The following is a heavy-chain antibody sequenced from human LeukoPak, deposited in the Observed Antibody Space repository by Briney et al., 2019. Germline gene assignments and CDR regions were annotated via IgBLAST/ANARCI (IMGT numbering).Heavy chain of an antibody. V-gene: IGHV3-23*01. D-gene: IGHD3-3*01. J-gene: IGHJ3*02. CDR2: ISGSGGST. CDR1: GFTFSSYA. Sequence: GGSLRLSCAASGFTFSSYAMSWVRQAPGKGLEWVSAISGSGGSTYYADSVRGRFTISRDNSKNTLYLQMNSLRAEDTAVYYCAKDFVRGRFFWSALNAFDIWGQGTMVTVSS. CDR3: AKDFVRGRFFWSALNAFDI.